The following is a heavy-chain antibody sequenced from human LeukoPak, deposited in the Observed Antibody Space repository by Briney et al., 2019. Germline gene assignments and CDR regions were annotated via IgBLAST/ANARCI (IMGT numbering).Heavy chain of an antibody. Sequence: SETLSLTCTVSGGSIDGYYWSWIRQPPGKGLEWIGDIYYSGSTNYNPSLKSRVTMSVDTSKKQLSLNLRSVTAADTAVYYCARLRDSTGYHFDYWGQGTLVTVSS. V-gene: IGHV4-59*01. D-gene: IGHD3-22*01. J-gene: IGHJ4*02. CDR3: ARLRDSTGYHFDY. CDR1: GGSIDGYY. CDR2: IYYSGST.